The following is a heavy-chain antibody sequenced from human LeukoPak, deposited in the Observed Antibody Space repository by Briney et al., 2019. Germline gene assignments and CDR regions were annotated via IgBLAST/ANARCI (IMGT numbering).Heavy chain of an antibody. D-gene: IGHD2-21*02. CDR2: ISGSGGST. V-gene: IGHV3-23*01. CDR1: GFTFSSYG. Sequence: PGGTLRLSCAASGFTFSSYGMSWVRQAPGKGLEWVSAISGSGGSTYYADSVKGRFTISRDNSKNTLYLQMNSLRAEDTAVYYCARVWYGNHCGGDCYSGSFDYWGQGTLVTVSS. CDR3: ARVWYGNHCGGDCYSGSFDY. J-gene: IGHJ4*02.